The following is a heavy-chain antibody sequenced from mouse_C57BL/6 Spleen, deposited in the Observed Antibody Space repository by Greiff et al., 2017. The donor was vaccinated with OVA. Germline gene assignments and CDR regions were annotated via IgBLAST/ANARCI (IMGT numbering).Heavy chain of an antibody. J-gene: IGHJ4*01. Sequence: VQLQQSGAELVKPGASVKISCKASGYAFSSYWMNWVKQRPGKGLEWIGQIYPGDGDTNYNGKFKGKATLTADKSSSTAYMQLSSLTSEDSAVYFCAREGGNWASMDYWGQGTSVTVSS. CDR1: GYAFSSYW. CDR3: AREGGNWASMDY. D-gene: IGHD4-1*01. CDR2: IYPGDGDT. V-gene: IGHV1-80*01.